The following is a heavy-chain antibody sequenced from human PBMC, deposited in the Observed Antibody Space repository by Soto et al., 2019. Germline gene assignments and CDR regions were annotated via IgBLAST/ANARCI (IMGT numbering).Heavy chain of an antibody. CDR1: GFTFSSYA. CDR3: ARTYSGSYYNGRGDY. V-gene: IGHV3-64*01. CDR2: ISSNGGST. Sequence: GGSLRLSCAASGFTFSSYAMHWVRQAPGKGLEYVSAISSNGGSTFYANSVKGRFTISRDNSKNTLYLQMGSLRAEDMAVYYCARTYSGSYYNGRGDYLGHGTLVTVSS. J-gene: IGHJ4*01. D-gene: IGHD1-26*01.